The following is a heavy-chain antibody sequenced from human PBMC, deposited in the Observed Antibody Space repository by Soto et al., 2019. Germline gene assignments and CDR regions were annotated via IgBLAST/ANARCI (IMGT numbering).Heavy chain of an antibody. CDR1: GDSVTSGDYY. Sequence: TLSLTCSVSGDSVTSGDYYWTWVRQSPGKGLEWIGYISYSGNTAYNPSLSSRLTISLDTSKNHFSLKLHAATAADTATYYCARHGRSIDYHNSVYYAMDVWGQGTTVTVSS. CDR2: ISYSGNT. V-gene: IGHV4-30-4*01. J-gene: IGHJ6*02. D-gene: IGHD3-16*01. CDR3: ARHGRSIDYHNSVYYAMDV.